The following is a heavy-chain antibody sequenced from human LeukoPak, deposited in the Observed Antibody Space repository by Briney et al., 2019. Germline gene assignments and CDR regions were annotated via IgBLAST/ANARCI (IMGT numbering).Heavy chain of an antibody. CDR2: VYYMGRP. J-gene: IGHJ4*02. CDR3: ARVSSGNFDY. D-gene: IGHD3-10*01. CDR1: GGSITIYY. V-gene: IGHV4-59*01. Sequence: SETLSLTCPVSGGSITIYYWSWIRQPPGEGLEWNAYVYYMGRPNYNPSPKSRVTISVDTSKNQFSLKLSAVTAADTAVYYCARVSSGNFDYWGQGTLVTVSS.